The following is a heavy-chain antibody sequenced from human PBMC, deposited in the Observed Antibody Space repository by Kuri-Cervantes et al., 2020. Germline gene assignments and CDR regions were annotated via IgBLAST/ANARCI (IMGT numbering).Heavy chain of an antibody. V-gene: IGHV3-30-3*01. J-gene: IGHJ6*02. CDR1: GFTFSSYA. Sequence: SLRLSCAASGFTFSSYAMHWVRQAPGKGLEWVAVISYDGSNKYYADSVKGRFTISRDNSKNTLYLQMNSLRAEDTAVYYCARERPYYYYGMDVWGQGTTVTVSS. CDR3: ARERPYYYYGMDV. CDR2: ISYDGSNK.